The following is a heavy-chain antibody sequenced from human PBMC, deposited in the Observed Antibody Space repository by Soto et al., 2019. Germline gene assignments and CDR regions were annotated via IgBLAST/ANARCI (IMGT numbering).Heavy chain of an antibody. Sequence: VWSLRLSCSSSVFSFTDAWMNLVLVPPFKMLELFCRIMRSIFGVTVDYAAPVKGRFTISNDDSTNTLFLHMNSLKTEDTAIYYCTRPPLGYCTTSTCYDYFDYWGQGALVTVSS. CDR3: TRPPLGYCTTSTCYDYFDY. D-gene: IGHD2-8*01. CDR2: IMRSIFGVTV. CDR1: VFSFTDAW. J-gene: IGHJ4*02. V-gene: IGHV3-15*01.